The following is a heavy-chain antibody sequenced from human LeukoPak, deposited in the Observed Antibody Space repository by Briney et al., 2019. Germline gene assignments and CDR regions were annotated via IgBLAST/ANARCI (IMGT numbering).Heavy chain of an antibody. Sequence: PGRSLRLSCAASGFTLSSYAMHWVRQAPGKGLEWVAVISYDGSNKYYADSVKGRFTISRDNSKNTLYLQMNSLRAEDTAVYYCARETGSAVGSTDFDYWGQGTLVTVSS. CDR2: ISYDGSNK. V-gene: IGHV3-30-3*01. D-gene: IGHD4-17*01. CDR3: ARETGSAVGSTDFDY. CDR1: GFTLSSYA. J-gene: IGHJ4*02.